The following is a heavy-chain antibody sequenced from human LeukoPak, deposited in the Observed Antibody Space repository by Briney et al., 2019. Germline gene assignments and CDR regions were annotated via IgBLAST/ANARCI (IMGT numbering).Heavy chain of an antibody. J-gene: IGHJ4*02. CDR1: GFIVSNNH. Sequence: GGSLRLSCAASGFIVSNNHINWIRQAPGKGLEWVSYISGGSSFTYYVDSVKGRFTISRDNAKNSLYLQMNSLRAEDTAVYYCARDLGYSSGPNYWGQGTRVTVSS. CDR2: ISGGSSFT. D-gene: IGHD6-19*01. V-gene: IGHV3-11*06. CDR3: ARDLGYSSGPNY.